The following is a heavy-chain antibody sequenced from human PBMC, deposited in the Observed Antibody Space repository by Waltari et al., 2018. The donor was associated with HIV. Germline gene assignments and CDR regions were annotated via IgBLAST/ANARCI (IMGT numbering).Heavy chain of an antibody. Sequence: EVQLVESGGGLVQPGRSLRLSCAASGFTFDDNAMHWVRQAPGKGLEWVLGISWNSVTRAYADSVKGRFTISRDNAKNSLYLQMNSLRAEDTALYYCAKGVTQGYYYGMDVWGQGTTVTVSS. J-gene: IGHJ6*02. CDR2: ISWNSVTR. V-gene: IGHV3-9*01. D-gene: IGHD5-18*01. CDR1: GFTFDDNA. CDR3: AKGVTQGYYYGMDV.